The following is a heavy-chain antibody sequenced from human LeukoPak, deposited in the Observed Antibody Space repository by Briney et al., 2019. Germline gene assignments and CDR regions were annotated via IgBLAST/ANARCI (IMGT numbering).Heavy chain of an antibody. J-gene: IGHJ6*04. D-gene: IGHD3-10*02. Sequence: GGSLRLSCAASGFTFSNYIMHWVRQAPGKGLEWVSYISSSGSTIYYADSVKGRFTISRDNAKNSLYLQMNSLRAEDTAVYYCAELGITMIGGVWGKGTTVTISS. CDR1: GFTFSNYI. V-gene: IGHV3-48*04. CDR3: AELGITMIGGV. CDR2: ISSSGSTI.